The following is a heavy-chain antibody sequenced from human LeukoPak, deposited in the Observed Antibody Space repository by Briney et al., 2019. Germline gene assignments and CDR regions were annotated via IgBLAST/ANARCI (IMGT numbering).Heavy chain of an antibody. CDR3: ARLYSGYDLGYYYYYMDV. V-gene: IGHV4-4*09. CDR2: IYTSGST. D-gene: IGHD5-12*01. CDR1: GGSISSYY. Sequence: SGTLSLTCTVSGGSISSYYWSWIRQPPGKGLEWIGYIYTSGSTNYNPSLKSRVTISVDTSKNQFSLKLSSVTAADTAVYYCARLYSGYDLGYYYYYMDVWGKGTTVTVSS. J-gene: IGHJ6*03.